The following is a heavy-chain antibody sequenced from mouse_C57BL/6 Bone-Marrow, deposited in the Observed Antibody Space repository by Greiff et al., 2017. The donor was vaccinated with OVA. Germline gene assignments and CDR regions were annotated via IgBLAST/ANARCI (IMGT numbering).Heavy chain of an antibody. CDR2: IHPSDSDT. CDR1: GYTFTSYW. J-gene: IGHJ2*01. V-gene: IGHV1-74*01. D-gene: IGHD1-1*01. Sequence: QVQLQQPGAELVKPGASVKVSCKASGYTFTSYWMHWVKQRPGQGLEWIGRIHPSDSDTNYNQKFKGKATLAVDKSSSTAYMQLSSLTSEDSAVYYCAKESITTVVVDYWGQGTTLTVSS. CDR3: AKESITTVVVDY.